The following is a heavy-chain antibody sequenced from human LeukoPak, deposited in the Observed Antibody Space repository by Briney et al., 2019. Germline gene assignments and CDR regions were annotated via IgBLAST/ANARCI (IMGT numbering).Heavy chain of an antibody. Sequence: GESLRISCKGSGYSFTSHWISWVRQMPGKGLEWMGRIDPGDSETNYSPSLQGHVTISADKSISTAYPQWSSLKASDTAMYYCARRGYDSGSYFNYWGQGTLVTVSS. J-gene: IGHJ4*02. CDR1: GYSFTSHW. V-gene: IGHV5-10-1*01. CDR2: IDPGDSET. D-gene: IGHD1-26*01. CDR3: ARRGYDSGSYFNY.